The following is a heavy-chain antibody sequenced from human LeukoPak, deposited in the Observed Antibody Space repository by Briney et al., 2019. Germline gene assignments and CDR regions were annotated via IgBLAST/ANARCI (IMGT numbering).Heavy chain of an antibody. D-gene: IGHD4-17*01. CDR2: INPNTGGT. CDR3: ARGFDSGDFALEF. J-gene: IGHJ4*02. CDR1: GHTFTGHF. Sequence: GASVKVSCKTSGHTFTGHFMHWVRQAPGQGPEWMGLINPNTGGTKYAQNFQGRVTLTRDTSITTVYVELSRLRSDDTATYYCARGFDSGDFALEFWGQGTLVTVSA. V-gene: IGHV1-2*02.